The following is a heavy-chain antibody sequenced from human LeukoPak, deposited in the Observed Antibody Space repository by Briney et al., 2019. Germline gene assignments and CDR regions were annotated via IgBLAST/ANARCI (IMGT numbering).Heavy chain of an antibody. J-gene: IGHJ4*02. CDR3: ARETSSRYFDY. V-gene: IGHV1-8*01. CDR2: INPKSGRT. Sequence: ASVKVSCKASGYTFTSYDINWVRQATGQGLEWMGWINPKSGRTGYAQKFQGGVTITRNTSISTAYMELSSLRSEDTAVYYCARETSSRYFDYWGQGTLLTVSS. CDR1: GYTFTSYD.